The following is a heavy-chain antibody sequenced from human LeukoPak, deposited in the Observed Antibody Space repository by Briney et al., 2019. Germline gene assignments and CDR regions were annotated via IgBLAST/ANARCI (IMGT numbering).Heavy chain of an antibody. CDR3: ARGVVVSPAAPYSWFDP. V-gene: IGHV3-30*14. CDR2: ISSAGTTK. D-gene: IGHD2-2*01. CDR1: GFTFNTYA. J-gene: IGHJ5*02. Sequence: PGTSLRLSCAASGFTFNTYAMHWVRQAAGMGLEWVAVISSAGTTKYYADSVKGRFTVSRDNAKNSVYLQMNSLRVEDTAVYYCARGVVVSPAAPYSWFDPGGQGTLVTVSS.